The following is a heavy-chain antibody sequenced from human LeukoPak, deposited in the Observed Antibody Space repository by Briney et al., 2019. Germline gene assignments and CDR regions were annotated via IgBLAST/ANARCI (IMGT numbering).Heavy chain of an antibody. CDR2: ISAGGGAT. J-gene: IGHJ3*02. Sequence: GGSLRLSCAAPGLTFNNYAMSWVRQAPGKGLEWVSAISAGGGATYYADSVKGRFTISRDNSKRTVFLQMNSLRADDTAIYYCAKAGWYSAKTYATYDDAYDIWGQGTMVTVSS. CDR1: GLTFNNYA. CDR3: AKAGWYSAKTYATYDDAYDI. V-gene: IGHV3-23*01. D-gene: IGHD1-26*01.